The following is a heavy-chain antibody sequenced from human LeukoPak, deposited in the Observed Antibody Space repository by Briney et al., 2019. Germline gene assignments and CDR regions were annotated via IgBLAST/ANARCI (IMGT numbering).Heavy chain of an antibody. J-gene: IGHJ4*02. Sequence: PSETLSLTCAVSGGSINSLYGSWIRQPPGKGLEWIGFIQNTGRTIYHPSLDSRVTMSVDSSKNQFSLKLRSVTAADTAVYFCARGQRSNNAYPYFDSWGQGTLVTVSS. CDR1: GGSINSLY. CDR3: ARGQRSNNAYPYFDS. V-gene: IGHV4-59*11. D-gene: IGHD3-16*01. CDR2: IQNTGRT.